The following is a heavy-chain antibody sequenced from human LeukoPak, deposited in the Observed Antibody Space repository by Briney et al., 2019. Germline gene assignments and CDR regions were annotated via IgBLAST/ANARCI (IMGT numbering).Heavy chain of an antibody. CDR2: IYYDGST. V-gene: IGHV4-39*01. CDR3: AQHWQVAETDENLNHYFSYYMDV. D-gene: IGHD6-19*01. Sequence: SETLSLTCSVSGYTITSSSFYWGWIRQPPGKGLEWIGNIYYDGSTYYNPSLKSRVIISADMSKNQFSLKVSSVTAADTAMYYCAQHWQVAETDENLNHYFSYYMDVWGKGTTVTVSS. CDR1: GYTITSSSFY. J-gene: IGHJ6*03.